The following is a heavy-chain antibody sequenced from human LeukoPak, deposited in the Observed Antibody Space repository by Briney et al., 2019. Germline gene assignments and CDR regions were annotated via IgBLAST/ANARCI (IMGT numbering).Heavy chain of an antibody. V-gene: IGHV1-69*13. D-gene: IGHD6-19*01. CDR2: IIPIFGTA. J-gene: IGHJ4*02. CDR1: GGTFSSYA. CDR3: ALAEGGWFQFDY. Sequence: SLTVSCKASGGTFSSYAISWVRQAPGQGLEWMGGIIPIFGTANYAQKFQGRVTITADESTSTAYMELSSLRSEDTAVYYCALAEGGWFQFDYWGQGTLVTVSS.